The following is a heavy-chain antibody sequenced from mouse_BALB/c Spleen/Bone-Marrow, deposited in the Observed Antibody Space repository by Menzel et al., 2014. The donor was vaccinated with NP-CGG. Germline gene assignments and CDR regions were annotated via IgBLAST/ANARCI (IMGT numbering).Heavy chain of an antibody. CDR3: ARRYYGNPFDY. V-gene: IGHV1-4*01. CDR1: GYAFTSYT. J-gene: IGHJ2*01. D-gene: IGHD2-1*01. CDR2: INPSSGYT. Sequence: VKLQESGAELARPGASVKMSCKASGYAFTSYTMHWVKQRPGQGLEWIGYINPSSGYTNYNQKFKDKAILTADKSSSTAYMQLSSLTSEDSAVYYCARRYYGNPFDYWGQGTTLTVSS.